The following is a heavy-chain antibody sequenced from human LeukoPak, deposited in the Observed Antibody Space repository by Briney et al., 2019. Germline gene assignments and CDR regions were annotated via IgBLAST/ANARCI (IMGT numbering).Heavy chain of an antibody. CDR1: GGSFSGYY. J-gene: IGHJ4*02. CDR3: AREDYYDSSGYSNFDY. CDR2: INHSGRT. Sequence: PSETLSLTCAVYGGSFSGYYWRWIRQPPGKGREWIGEINHSGRTNYNPSLKSPVTISVDTSKNQFSLKLSSVTAADTAVYYCAREDYYDSSGYSNFDYWGQGTLVTVSS. V-gene: IGHV4-34*01. D-gene: IGHD3-22*01.